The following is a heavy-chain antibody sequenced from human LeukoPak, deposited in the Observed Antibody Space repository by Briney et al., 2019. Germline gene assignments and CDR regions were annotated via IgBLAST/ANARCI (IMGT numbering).Heavy chain of an antibody. D-gene: IGHD6-19*01. CDR1: GYTFTSYN. CDR2: FTSSGDST. Sequence: GASVKVSCKASGYTFTSYNLHWVRQAPGQGLEWMGIFTSSGDSTRYAQKFQGRVTMTRDMSTSTFYMELSSLRSEDTAVYYCARDRVSSGWSPGFDYWGQGTLVTVSS. J-gene: IGHJ4*02. V-gene: IGHV1-46*01. CDR3: ARDRVSSGWSPGFDY.